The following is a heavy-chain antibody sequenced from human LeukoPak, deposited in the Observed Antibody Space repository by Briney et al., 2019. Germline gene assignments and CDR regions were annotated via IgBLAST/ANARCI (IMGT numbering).Heavy chain of an antibody. Sequence: ASVKVSCKASGGTFSSYAISWVRQAPGQGLEWMGGIIPIFGTANYAQKFQGRVTITTDESTSTAYTELSSLRSEDTAVYYCARGISSGYYSPPYFDYWGQGTLVTVSS. J-gene: IGHJ4*02. CDR1: GGTFSSYA. V-gene: IGHV1-69*05. CDR2: IIPIFGTA. D-gene: IGHD3-22*01. CDR3: ARGISSGYYSPPYFDY.